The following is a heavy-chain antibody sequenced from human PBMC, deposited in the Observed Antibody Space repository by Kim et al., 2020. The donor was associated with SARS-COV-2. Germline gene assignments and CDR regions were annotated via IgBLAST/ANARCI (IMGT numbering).Heavy chain of an antibody. CDR3: GVRAAGGIVR. CDR1: GLTLSNYR. D-gene: IGHD6-13*01. CDR2: FNSDGTTT. V-gene: IGHV3-74*01. Sequence: GGSLRLSCAASGLTLSNYRMYWVRQAPGKGLVWVSRFNSDGTTTTYADSVKGRFTISTGNANNKVYLQMNSPIVDETAVYYCGVRAAGGIVRWGRGTLVT. J-gene: IGHJ4*02.